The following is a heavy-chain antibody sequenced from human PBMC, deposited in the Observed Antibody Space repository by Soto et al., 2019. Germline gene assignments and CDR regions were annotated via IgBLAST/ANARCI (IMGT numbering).Heavy chain of an antibody. CDR3: ATFKGFNWNYVFDY. V-gene: IGHV3-23*01. CDR2: IGGSSGTT. Sequence: GGSLRLPCEASGLTFSNFAMTWVRQAPGNGLEWSSAIGGSSGTTFYADSVKGRFTIFKDYAKNMLYLQMNSLRAEDTAVSYCATFKGFNWNYVFDYWGQGVPVTVSS. J-gene: IGHJ4*02. D-gene: IGHD1-7*01. CDR1: GLTFSNFA.